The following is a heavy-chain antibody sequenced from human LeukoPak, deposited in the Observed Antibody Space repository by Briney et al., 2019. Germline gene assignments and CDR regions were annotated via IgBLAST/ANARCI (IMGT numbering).Heavy chain of an antibody. CDR2: IYYSGST. D-gene: IGHD3-10*01. V-gene: IGHV4-59*08. Sequence: SETLSLTCTVSGGSISSYYWSWIRQPPGKGLEWIGYIYYSGSTNYNPSLKSRVTISVDTSKNQFSLKLSSVTAADTAVYYCARGSYYYYYVMDVWGQGTTVTVSS. J-gene: IGHJ6*02. CDR1: GGSISSYY. CDR3: ARGSYYYYYVMDV.